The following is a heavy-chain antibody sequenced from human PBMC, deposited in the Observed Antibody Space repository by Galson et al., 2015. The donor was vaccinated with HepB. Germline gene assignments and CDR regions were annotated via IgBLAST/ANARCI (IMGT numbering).Heavy chain of an antibody. Sequence: PALVKPTQTLTLTCTFSGFSLSTSGMRVSWIRQPPGKALEWLARIDWDDDEFYSTSLKTRLTISKDTSKNQVVLTMTNMDPADTATYCCARILGSGSYDYWGQGTLVTVSS. D-gene: IGHD1-26*01. CDR2: IDWDDDE. V-gene: IGHV2-70*04. CDR1: GFSLSTSGMR. CDR3: ARILGSGSYDY. J-gene: IGHJ4*02.